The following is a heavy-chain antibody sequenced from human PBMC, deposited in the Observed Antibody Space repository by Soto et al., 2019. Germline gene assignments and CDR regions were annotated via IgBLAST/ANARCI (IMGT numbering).Heavy chain of an antibody. CDR3: ARDEYYYYYYMDV. CDR2: INSDGSST. CDR1: GFTFSSYW. J-gene: IGHJ6*03. V-gene: IGHV3-74*01. Sequence: GGSLRLSCAASGFTFSSYWMHWVRQAPGKGLVLVSRINSDGSSTSYADSVKGRFTISRDNAKNTLYLQMNSLRAEDTAVYYCARDEYYYYYYMDVWGKGTTVTVSS.